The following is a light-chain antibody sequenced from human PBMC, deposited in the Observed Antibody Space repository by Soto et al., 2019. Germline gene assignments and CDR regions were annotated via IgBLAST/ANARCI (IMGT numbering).Light chain of an antibody. CDR1: SGSIASNY. CDR3: QSYDSSILNV. Sequence: FLLTQPHSVSESPGKTVTISCTRSSGSIASNYVQWYQQRPGSAPTTVIYEDNQRPSGVPDRFSGSIDSSSNSASLTISGLKTEDEADYYCQSYDSSILNVFGSGTQLTVL. V-gene: IGLV6-57*03. CDR2: EDN. J-gene: IGLJ6*01.